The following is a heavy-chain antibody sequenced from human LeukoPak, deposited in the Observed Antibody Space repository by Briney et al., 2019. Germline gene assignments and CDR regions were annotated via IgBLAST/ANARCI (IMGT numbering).Heavy chain of an antibody. V-gene: IGHV5-51*01. CDR2: IYPGDSDT. CDR3: ARSSGSYYKGLDF. CDR1: GNSFTTYW. J-gene: IGHJ4*02. Sequence: GESLKISCKGSGNSFTTYWIAWVRQMPGKGLEWMGIIYPGDSDTRYSPSFQGQVTISADKSISTAYLQWSSLKASDSAMYYCARSSGSYYKGLDFWGQGTLVTVSS. D-gene: IGHD3-10*01.